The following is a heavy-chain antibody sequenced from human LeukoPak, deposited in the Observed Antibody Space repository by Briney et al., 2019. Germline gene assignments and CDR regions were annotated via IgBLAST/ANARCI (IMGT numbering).Heavy chain of an antibody. V-gene: IGHV3-74*01. D-gene: IGHD3-22*01. CDR1: GFTFSNYW. Sequence: GGSLRLSCAASGFTFSNYWMHWVRQAPGKGLVWVSCIDDGSIPTYADSVKGRFTVSRDNAKNTLYLQMHSLRDEGTAVYYCVKDGGGYYSTTYDYWGQGTPVTVSS. CDR3: VKDGGGYYSTTYDY. CDR2: IDDGSIP. J-gene: IGHJ4*02.